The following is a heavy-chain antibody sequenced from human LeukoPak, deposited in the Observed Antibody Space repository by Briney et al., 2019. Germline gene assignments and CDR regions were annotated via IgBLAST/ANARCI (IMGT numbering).Heavy chain of an antibody. V-gene: IGHV3-23*01. CDR1: GFTFRTCA. J-gene: IGHJ4*02. CDR3: ASHPKCGGNFDY. Sequence: GGSLRLSCAVSGFTFRTCAMSWVRQAPGKGLEWVSAISGSGTGTYYADSVKGRFTISRDNSKNTLYLEMNNLRAEDTAAYYCASHPKCGGNFDYWGQGTLVTVSS. CDR2: ISGSGTGT. D-gene: IGHD4-23*01.